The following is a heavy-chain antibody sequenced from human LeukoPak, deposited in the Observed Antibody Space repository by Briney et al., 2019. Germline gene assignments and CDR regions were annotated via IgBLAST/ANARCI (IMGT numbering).Heavy chain of an antibody. CDR2: IYYSGST. V-gene: IGHV4-59*08. CDR1: GGSISSYY. CDR3: ARFSVGATTQGDAFDI. D-gene: IGHD1-26*01. Sequence: PSETLSLTCTVSGGSISSYYWSWIRQPPGKGLEWIGYIYYSGSTSYNPSLKSRVTISVDTSKNQFSLKLSSVTAADTAVYYCARFSVGATTQGDAFDIWGQGTMVTVSS. J-gene: IGHJ3*02.